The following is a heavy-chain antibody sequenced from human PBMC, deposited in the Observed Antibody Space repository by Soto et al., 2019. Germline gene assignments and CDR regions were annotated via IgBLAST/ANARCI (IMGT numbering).Heavy chain of an antibody. Sequence: PSETLSLTCIVSGGSMSEYFWSWIRQSPGKGLEWIGYIYYLGSTDYNPSLKSRVTISVDTSKRQFSLRLTSVTAADTAVYYCARDGYDGSGSPYPAYWGPGTKVT. J-gene: IGHJ4*02. CDR3: ARDGYDGSGSPYPAY. D-gene: IGHD3-10*01. CDR1: GGSMSEYF. V-gene: IGHV4-59*01. CDR2: IYYLGST.